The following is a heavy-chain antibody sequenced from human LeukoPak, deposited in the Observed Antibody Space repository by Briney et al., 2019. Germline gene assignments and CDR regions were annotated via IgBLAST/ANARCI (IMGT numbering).Heavy chain of an antibody. Sequence: GVSLRLSCAASGFDFRSSGMHWVRQAPGMGLEWVTFIQTDGRDRYYAASVAGRFTISRDNSKNTVYLNMNNLRPDDTALYYCAREGGTVVIGRFDYWGQGPLVTVPS. CDR1: GFDFRSSG. CDR3: AREGGTVVIGRFDY. D-gene: IGHD2-2*01. CDR2: IQTDGRDR. J-gene: IGHJ4*02. V-gene: IGHV3-30*02.